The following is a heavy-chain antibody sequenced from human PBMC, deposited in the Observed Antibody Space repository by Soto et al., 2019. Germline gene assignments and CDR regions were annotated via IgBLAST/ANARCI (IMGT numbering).Heavy chain of an antibody. CDR1: GFTFSSYA. CDR3: AKGFLTYYYDSSGYSADWYFDL. Sequence: HPGGSLRLSCAASGFTFSSYAMSWVRQAPGKGLEWVSAISGSGGSTYYADSVKGRFTISRDNSKNTLYLQMNSLRAEDTAVYYFAKGFLTYYYDSSGYSADWYFDLWGRGTLVTV. J-gene: IGHJ2*01. D-gene: IGHD3-22*01. V-gene: IGHV3-23*01. CDR2: ISGSGGST.